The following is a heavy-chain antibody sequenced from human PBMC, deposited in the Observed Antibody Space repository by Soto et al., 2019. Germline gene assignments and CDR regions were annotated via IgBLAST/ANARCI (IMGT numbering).Heavy chain of an antibody. J-gene: IGHJ4*01. CDR2: ISSNGGST. D-gene: IGHD3-3*01. Sequence: PGWSLRLSCSASGFTFSSYAMHWVRQAPGKGLEYVSAISSNGGSTYYADSVKGRFTISRDNSKNTLYLQMSSLRAEDTAVYYCVKGYYDFWSGIMYYFHYWGHGT. CDR3: VKGYYDFWSGIMYYFHY. V-gene: IGHV3-64D*06. CDR1: GFTFSSYA.